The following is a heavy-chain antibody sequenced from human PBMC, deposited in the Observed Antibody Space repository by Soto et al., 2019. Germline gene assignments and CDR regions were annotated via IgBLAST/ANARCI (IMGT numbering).Heavy chain of an antibody. V-gene: IGHV1-46*01. D-gene: IGHD2-21*02. CDR3: ARGGHVVVVTAAFDY. Sequence: QVQLMQSGAEVKKPGVPVKVSCKASGNTFTNYYIHWVRQAPGQGLEWMGTINPSGGHTTYAQKFLGRVTMTRDTSTSTLYMELTSLRSEDTAVYYCARGGHVVVVTAAFDYWGQGTLVTVSS. CDR2: INPSGGHT. J-gene: IGHJ4*02. CDR1: GNTFTNYY.